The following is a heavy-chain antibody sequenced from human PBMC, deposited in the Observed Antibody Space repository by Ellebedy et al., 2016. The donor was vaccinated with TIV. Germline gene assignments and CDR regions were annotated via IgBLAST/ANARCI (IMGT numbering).Heavy chain of an antibody. Sequence: GGSLRLSXAASGFTFSSYSMNWVRQAPGKGLEWVSSISSSSSYIYYADSVKRRFTISRDNAKNSLYLQMNSLRAEDTAVYYCARVVVTGAFDIWGQGTMVTVSS. J-gene: IGHJ3*02. CDR2: ISSSSSYI. CDR1: GFTFSSYS. CDR3: ARVVVTGAFDI. D-gene: IGHD2-21*02. V-gene: IGHV3-21*01.